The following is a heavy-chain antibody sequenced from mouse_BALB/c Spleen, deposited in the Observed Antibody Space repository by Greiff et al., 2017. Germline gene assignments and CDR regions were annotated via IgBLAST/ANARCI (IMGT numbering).Heavy chain of an antibody. CDR2: IWTGGGT. V-gene: IGHV2-9-2*01. D-gene: IGHD2-14*01. J-gene: IGHJ4*01. CDR1: GFSLTSYD. Sequence: VHLVESGPGLVAPSQSLSITCTVSGFSLTSYDISWMRQPPGKGLEWLGVIWTGGGTNYNSAFMSRLSSSKDNSKSQVFLKMNSQQTDDTAIYYSVSDRYEDYYAMDVWGQGTSVTVSS. CDR3: VSDRYEDYYAMDV.